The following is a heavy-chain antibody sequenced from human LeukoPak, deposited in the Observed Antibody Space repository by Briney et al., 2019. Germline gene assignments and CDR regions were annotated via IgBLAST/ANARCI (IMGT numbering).Heavy chain of an antibody. Sequence: GGSLRLSCAVSGFTFSNYGMQWVRQAPGKGLEWLALISYDGGNEYYTDSVKGRFTISRDNSKSTLYLQMNSLRAADTALYYCAKSLTTNVADLDYWGQGTLVTVSS. CDR3: AKSLTTNVADLDY. D-gene: IGHD2-8*01. CDR2: ISYDGGNE. V-gene: IGHV3-33*06. J-gene: IGHJ4*02. CDR1: GFTFSNYG.